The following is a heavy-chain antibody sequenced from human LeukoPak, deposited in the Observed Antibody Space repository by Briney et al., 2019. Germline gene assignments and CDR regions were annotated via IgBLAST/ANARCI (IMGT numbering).Heavy chain of an antibody. V-gene: IGHV2-5*02. J-gene: IGHJ4*02. CDR3: AHTDCSSTSCYQLFDY. CDR2: IYWDDDK. CDR1: GFSLGTSGVG. Sequence: SGPTLLKPPPTLTLTFTFSGFSLGTSGVGVGWIRQPPVKALEWLSLIYWDDDKRYSPSLKSRLTITKDTSKNQVVLTMTNMDPVDTATYYCAHTDCSSTSCYQLFDYWGQGTLVTVSS. D-gene: IGHD2-2*01.